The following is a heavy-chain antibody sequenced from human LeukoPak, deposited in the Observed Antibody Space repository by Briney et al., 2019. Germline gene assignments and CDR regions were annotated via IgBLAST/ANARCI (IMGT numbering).Heavy chain of an antibody. J-gene: IGHJ4*02. CDR1: GFTFSSYW. CDR2: INGEGITT. CDR3: ARSGYSSGWYYFDY. Sequence: PGGSLRLSCAASGFTFSSYWMHWVRQAPGKGLVWVSHINGEGITTSYADSVKGRLTISRDNAKNTLYLQMNSLRAEDTAVYYCARSGYSSGWYYFDYWGQGTLVTVSS. D-gene: IGHD6-19*01. V-gene: IGHV3-74*01.